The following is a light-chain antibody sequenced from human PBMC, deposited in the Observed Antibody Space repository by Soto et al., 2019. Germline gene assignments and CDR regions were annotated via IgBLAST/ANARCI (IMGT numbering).Light chain of an antibody. V-gene: IGKV3-11*01. CDR2: DAS. Sequence: IVLTQSPATLSLSPGERATLSCRASQSVSNFLAWYQQKPGQAPRLLIYDASNRATGIPARFSGSGSGTDFTLTISSLEPEDVAVYYCQQRYNWLTFGGGTKVVI. J-gene: IGKJ4*01. CDR3: QQRYNWLT. CDR1: QSVSNF.